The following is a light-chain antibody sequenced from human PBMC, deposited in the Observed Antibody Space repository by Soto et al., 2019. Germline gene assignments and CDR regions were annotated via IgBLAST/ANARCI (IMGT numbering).Light chain of an antibody. CDR1: QSINSSY. CDR2: GAS. CDR3: QQYGSSPIT. V-gene: IGKV3-20*01. Sequence: EIVLTQSPGTLSLSPEKRATHSCRASQSINSSYLAWYQQKYGQAPRLLIYGASNRATGIPDRLSGSGSGTDFTLTINRLEPEDFAVYYCQQYGSSPITFGQGTRLEIK. J-gene: IGKJ5*01.